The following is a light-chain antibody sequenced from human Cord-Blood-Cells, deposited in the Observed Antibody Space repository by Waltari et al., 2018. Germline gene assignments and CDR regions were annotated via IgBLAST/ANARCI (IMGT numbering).Light chain of an antibody. CDR2: AAS. V-gene: IGKV1-8*01. CDR1: QSISSY. CDR3: QPYYSYPRT. Sequence: AIRMTQSPSSLSASTADRGPITWRASQSISSYLALDQQKPGKAPKLLIYAASTLHSGCPSRFRGSGSGTDFTFTITCLQSQDFATYYCQPYYSYPRTFGQGTTVAIK. J-gene: IGKJ1*01.